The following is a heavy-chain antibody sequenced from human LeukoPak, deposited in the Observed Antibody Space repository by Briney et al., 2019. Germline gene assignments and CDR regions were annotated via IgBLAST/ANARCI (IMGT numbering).Heavy chain of an antibody. CDR2: INPSGGGT. CDR1: GYTLTNYY. Sequence: ASVKVSCKASGYTLTNYYIHWVRQAPGQGLEWMGIINPSGGGTSYAQKFQGRVIMTTDTSTSSVFMELSSLRSEDTAVYYCARDGYSSGWYVRGFDYWGQGTLVTVSS. D-gene: IGHD6-19*01. CDR3: ARDGYSSGWYVRGFDY. J-gene: IGHJ4*02. V-gene: IGHV1-46*01.